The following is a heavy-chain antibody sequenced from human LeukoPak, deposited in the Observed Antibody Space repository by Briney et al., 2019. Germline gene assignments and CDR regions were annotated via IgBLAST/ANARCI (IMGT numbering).Heavy chain of an antibody. D-gene: IGHD6-6*01. Sequence: PGRSLRLSCAASGFTFSSYAMHWVRQAPGKGLEWVAVISYDGSNKYYADSVKGRFTISRDNSKNTLYLQMNSLRAEDTAVYYCAKELEYSSSSELDYWGQGTPVTVSS. V-gene: IGHV3-30*04. J-gene: IGHJ4*02. CDR2: ISYDGSNK. CDR3: AKELEYSSSSELDY. CDR1: GFTFSSYA.